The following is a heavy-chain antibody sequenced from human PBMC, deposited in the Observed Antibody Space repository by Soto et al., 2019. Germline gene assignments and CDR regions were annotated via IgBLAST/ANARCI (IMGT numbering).Heavy chain of an antibody. CDR1: GGSFIGSY. CDR2: INHSGST. V-gene: IGHV4-34*01. D-gene: IGHD3-3*01. J-gene: IGHJ5*02. CDR3: ARGHSYYDVWSGSHNWFDP. Sequence: GSLTLTCAVDGGSFIGSYWSGIRQPPGNGLEWIGEINHSGSTNYNPSLKSRVTISVDTSKNQFSLKLSSVTAADTAVYYCARGHSYYDVWSGSHNWFDPWGQGTLVTGSS.